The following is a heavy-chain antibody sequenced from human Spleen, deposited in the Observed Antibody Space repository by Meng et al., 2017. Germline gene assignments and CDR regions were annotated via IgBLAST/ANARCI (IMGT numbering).Heavy chain of an antibody. V-gene: IGHV1-2*02. D-gene: IGHD3-10*01. CDR3: ARDGGPHYSGHHYYGLDV. Sequence: ASVKVSCKASGYTFTGYYMHWVRQAPGQGLEWMGWINPNSGGTNYAQKFQGRVTMTRDTSISTAYMELSSLRSEDTAVYYCARDGGPHYSGHHYYGLDVWGQGTTVTVSS. J-gene: IGHJ6*02. CDR2: INPNSGGT. CDR1: GYTFTGYY.